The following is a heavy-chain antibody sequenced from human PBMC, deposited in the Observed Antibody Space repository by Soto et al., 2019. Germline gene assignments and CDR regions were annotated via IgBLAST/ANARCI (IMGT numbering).Heavy chain of an antibody. CDR3: ARGGLWYSSSHVYNWFDP. D-gene: IGHD6-13*01. V-gene: IGHV4-31*03. CDR2: IYYSGST. J-gene: IGHJ5*02. Sequence: SETLSLTCTVSGGSISTGGHYWNWIRQHPGKGLEWIGYIYYSGSTYYNPSLKSRVTISVDTSKNQFSLKLSSVTAADTAVYYCARGGLWYSSSHVYNWFDPWGQGTLVTVSS. CDR1: GGSISTGGHY.